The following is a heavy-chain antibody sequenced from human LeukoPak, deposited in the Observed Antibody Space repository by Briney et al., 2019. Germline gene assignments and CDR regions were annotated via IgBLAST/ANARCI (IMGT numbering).Heavy chain of an antibody. CDR3: ARDGSANCSSTSCYSAFDI. CDR2: IYYSGST. CDR1: GGSISSGGYY. J-gene: IGHJ3*02. Sequence: PSETLSLTCTVSGGSISSGGYYWSWIRQHPGKGLEWIGYIYYSGSTYYNPSLKSRVPISVDTSKNQFSLKLSSVTAADTAVYYCARDGSANCSSTSCYSAFDIWGQGTMVTVSS. D-gene: IGHD2-2*01. V-gene: IGHV4-31*03.